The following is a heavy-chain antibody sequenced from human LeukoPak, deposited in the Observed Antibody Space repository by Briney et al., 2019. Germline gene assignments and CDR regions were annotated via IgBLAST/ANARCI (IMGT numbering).Heavy chain of an antibody. V-gene: IGHV1-2*02. D-gene: IGHD3-3*01. CDR1: GYSFTDYY. CDR2: INTKSGRT. Sequence: ASVKVSCKTSGYSFTDYYIHWVRQAPGQGLEWMGWINTKSGRTSSARKFQGRVTMTRDPSITTVYMDMAWLTSDDTAIYFCARTDFIDAGPYLIGPWGQGTLVTVSS. J-gene: IGHJ5*02. CDR3: ARTDFIDAGPYLIGP.